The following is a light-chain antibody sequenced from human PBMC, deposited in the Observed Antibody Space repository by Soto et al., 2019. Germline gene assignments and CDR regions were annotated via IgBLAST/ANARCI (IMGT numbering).Light chain of an antibody. CDR3: AAWDGSVYV. CDR1: SSNIGAGHA. V-gene: IGLV1-40*01. Sequence: QSVLTQPPSVSGAPGQRVTISCTGSSSNIGAGHAVHWYQQLPGTAPKLLIHSNNNRPSGVPDRFSGSKSGTSASLAIAGLQADDEADYYCAAWDGSVYVFGIGTKLTVL. J-gene: IGLJ1*01. CDR2: SNN.